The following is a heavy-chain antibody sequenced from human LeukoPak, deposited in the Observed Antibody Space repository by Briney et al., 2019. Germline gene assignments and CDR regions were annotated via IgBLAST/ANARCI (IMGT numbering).Heavy chain of an antibody. CDR2: IYYTGST. V-gene: IGHV4-59*08. Sequence: SETLSLTCTVSGVSISNYYWSWIRQPPGKGLDWIGYIYYTGSTNSNPSLKSRVTISADTPKNQFSLKLSSVTAADTAVYYCARRARENWYFDLWGRGTLVTVSS. CDR3: ARRARENWYFDL. CDR1: GVSISNYY. J-gene: IGHJ2*01.